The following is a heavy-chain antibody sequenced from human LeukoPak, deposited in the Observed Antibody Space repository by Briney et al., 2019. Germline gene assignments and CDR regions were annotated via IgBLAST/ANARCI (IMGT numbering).Heavy chain of an antibody. CDR2: IRYDGSNK. CDR1: GFTFSSYV. Sequence: RSGGSLRLSCTASGFTFSSYVMHWVRQAPGKGLEWVAFIRYDGSNKYYADSVKGRFTISRDNSKNTLYLQMNSLRAEDTAVYYCAKGGYYGSGSYSLSEKRYYYYYYMDVWGKGTTVTISS. J-gene: IGHJ6*03. D-gene: IGHD3-10*01. V-gene: IGHV3-30*02. CDR3: AKGGYYGSGSYSLSEKRYYYYYYMDV.